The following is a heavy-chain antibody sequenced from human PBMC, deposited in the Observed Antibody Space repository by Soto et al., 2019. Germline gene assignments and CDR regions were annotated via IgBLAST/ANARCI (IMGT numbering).Heavy chain of an antibody. CDR1: GYTFTSYG. D-gene: IGHD6-25*01. V-gene: IGHV1-18*01. CDR2: ISAYNGNT. J-gene: IGHJ6*02. Sequence: GASVKVSCKASGYTFTSYGISWVRQAPGQGLEWMGWISAYNGNTNYAQKLQGRVTMTTDTSTSTAYMELRSLRSDDTAVYYCARVSGRRPYYGMGVWGQGTTVTVSS. CDR3: ARVSGRRPYYGMGV.